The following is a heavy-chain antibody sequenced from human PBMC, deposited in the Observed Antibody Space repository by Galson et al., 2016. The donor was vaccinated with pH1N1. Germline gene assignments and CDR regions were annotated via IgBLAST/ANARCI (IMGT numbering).Heavy chain of an antibody. Sequence: FLRLSCAASGFSFDTYAMHWVRQAPGKGLEWVAFISYNGHDQSYADSLKGRFIISRDNSKNTLYLQLNSLRTEDTAVFYCAREDWSYADTYYNGMDVWGQGTTVTVSS. CDR1: GFSFDTYA. V-gene: IGHV3-30*03. CDR3: AREDWSYADTYYNGMDV. J-gene: IGHJ6*02. CDR2: ISYNGHDQ. D-gene: IGHD3-16*01.